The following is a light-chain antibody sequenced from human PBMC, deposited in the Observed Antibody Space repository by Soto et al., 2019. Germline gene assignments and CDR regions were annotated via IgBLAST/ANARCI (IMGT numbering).Light chain of an antibody. J-gene: IGLJ1*01. CDR2: EIN. Sequence: QSALTQPPSASGSPGQSVTICCTGTSSDVGGYNFVSWYQQQPGKAPKLIIYEINKRPSGVPDRFSGSKSGNRASLTVSGLQAEDEADYYCTSYAGSNNRYVFGTGTKLTVL. V-gene: IGLV2-8*01. CDR3: TSYAGSNNRYV. CDR1: SSDVGGYNF.